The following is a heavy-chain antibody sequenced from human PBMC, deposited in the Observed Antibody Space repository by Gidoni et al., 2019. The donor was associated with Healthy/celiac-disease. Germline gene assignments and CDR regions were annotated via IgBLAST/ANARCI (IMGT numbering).Heavy chain of an antibody. CDR2: IYYSGST. D-gene: IGHD6-13*01. CDR1: GGSISSYY. Sequence: QVQLQESGPGLVKPSETLSLTCTVSGGSISSYYWSWIRQPPGKGLEWIGYIYYSGSTNYNPSLKRRVTISVDTSKNQFSLKLSSVTAADTAVYYCARDSSSWYLHYGMDVWGQGTTVTVSS. J-gene: IGHJ6*02. CDR3: ARDSSSWYLHYGMDV. V-gene: IGHV4-59*01.